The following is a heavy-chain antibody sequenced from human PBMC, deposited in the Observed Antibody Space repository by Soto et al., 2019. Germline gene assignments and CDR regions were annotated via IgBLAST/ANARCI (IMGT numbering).Heavy chain of an antibody. CDR1: GGSFSDYS. Sequence: QVQLQQWGAGLLKPSETLSLTCAVYGGSFSDYSCNWIRQPPGKGLEWIGEIYHDGRTNYNPSLKSRITISVDTSKNQCSLKVSSVTAADTAIYYCARGRRGSGYLYHFYYMDVRGKGTTVTVSS. CDR2: IYHDGRT. V-gene: IGHV4-34*01. D-gene: IGHD3-3*01. J-gene: IGHJ6*03. CDR3: ARGRRGSGYLYHFYYMDV.